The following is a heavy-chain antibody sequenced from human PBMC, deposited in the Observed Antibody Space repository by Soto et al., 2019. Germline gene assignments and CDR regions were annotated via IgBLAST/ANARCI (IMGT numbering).Heavy chain of an antibody. CDR1: GFTFSSYG. CDR3: AKDRQWLANYFDY. D-gene: IGHD6-19*01. J-gene: IGHJ4*02. V-gene: IGHV3-30*18. CDR2: ISYDGSNK. Sequence: GGSLRLSCAASGFTFSSYGMHWVRQAPGKGLEWVAVISYDGSNKYYADSVKGRFTISRDNSKNTLYLQMNSLRAEDTAVYYCAKDRQWLANYFDYWGQGTLVTVSS.